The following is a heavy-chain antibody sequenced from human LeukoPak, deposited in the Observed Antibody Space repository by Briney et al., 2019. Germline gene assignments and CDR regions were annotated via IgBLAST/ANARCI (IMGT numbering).Heavy chain of an antibody. CDR3: AKGYCSSTSCHWNWFDP. V-gene: IGHV3-23*01. J-gene: IGHJ5*02. D-gene: IGHD2-2*01. CDR2: ISGSGGNT. CDR1: GFTFSSYA. Sequence: GGSLRLSCAASGFTFSSYAMSWVRQAPGKGLEWVSVISGSGGNTYYADSVKGRFTISRGNSKNTLYLQMNSLRAEDTAVYYCAKGYCSSTSCHWNWFDPWGQGTLVTVSS.